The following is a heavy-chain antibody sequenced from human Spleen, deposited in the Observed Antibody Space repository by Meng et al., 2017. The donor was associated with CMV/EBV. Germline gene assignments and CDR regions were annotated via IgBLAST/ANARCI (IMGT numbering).Heavy chain of an antibody. D-gene: IGHD3-10*01. J-gene: IGHJ6*02. Sequence: GGSLRLSCKGSGYNFATHWIAWVRQMSGKGLEWMGIIYPGDSDTRYSPSFQGQVTISADKSINTAYLQWSSLKASDTAMFFCARQSAGSGSYDYYYYAMDVWGQGTTVTVSS. CDR1: GYNFATHW. V-gene: IGHV5-51*01. CDR2: IYPGDSDT. CDR3: ARQSAGSGSYDYYYYAMDV.